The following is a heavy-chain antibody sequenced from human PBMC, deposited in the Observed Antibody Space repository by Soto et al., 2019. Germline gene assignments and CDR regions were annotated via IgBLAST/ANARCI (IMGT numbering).Heavy chain of an antibody. CDR3: VKRGRNWGAFDF. V-gene: IGHV3-23*01. CDR1: GFILNNYA. J-gene: IGHJ3*01. CDR2: IGGTDGDSDGVP. D-gene: IGHD7-27*01. Sequence: VQLLESGVDLVQPGGSPRLSCVASGFILNNYAMSWVRQAPGKGLEWVSTIGGTDGDSDGVPWYEDSVKGRFTISRDSSANTLFLHMDNLRAEDSALYYCVKRGRNWGAFDFWGQGTTVVVSS.